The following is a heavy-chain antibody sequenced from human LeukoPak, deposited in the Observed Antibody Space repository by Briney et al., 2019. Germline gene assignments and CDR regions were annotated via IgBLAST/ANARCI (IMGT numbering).Heavy chain of an antibody. CDR2: ISWDSGSI. CDR3: AKAPGYSSSSFDY. V-gene: IGHV3-9*01. D-gene: IGHD6-6*01. Sequence: PGGSLRLSCAASGFTFDDYAMHWVRQAPGKGLEWVSGISWDSGSIGYADSVKGRFTISRDNAKNSLYLQMNSLGAEDTALYYCAKAPGYSSSSFDYWGQGTLVTVSS. CDR1: GFTFDDYA. J-gene: IGHJ4*02.